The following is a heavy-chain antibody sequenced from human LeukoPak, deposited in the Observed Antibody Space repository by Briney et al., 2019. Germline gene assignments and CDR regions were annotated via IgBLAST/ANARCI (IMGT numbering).Heavy chain of an antibody. CDR3: AKLVWFGEGGVDY. V-gene: IGHV3-23*01. D-gene: IGHD3-10*01. J-gene: IGHJ4*02. CDR2: LISSGTTT. CDR1: GFPFSNYA. Sequence: GGSLRLSCAASGFPFSNYAMSWVRQAPGKGLEWVSSLISSGTTTYYADSVKGRFTISRDNSKNTVHLQMDSLRAEDTAVYYCAKLVWFGEGGVDYWGQGTLVTVSS.